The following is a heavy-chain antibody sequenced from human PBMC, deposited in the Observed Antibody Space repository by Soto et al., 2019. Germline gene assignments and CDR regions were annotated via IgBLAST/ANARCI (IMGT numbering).Heavy chain of an antibody. CDR2: IIPIFGTA. V-gene: IGHV1-69*06. CDR1: GGTFSSYA. J-gene: IGHJ6*02. CDR3: ARENLGSSSWYYYYGMDV. Sequence: QVQLVQSGAEVKKPGSSVKVSCKASGGTFSSYAISWVRQAPGQGLERMGGIIPIFGTANYAQKFQGRVTITADKATSTAYMELSSLRSEDTAVYYCARENLGSSSWYYYYGMDVWGQGTTVTVSS. D-gene: IGHD6-13*01.